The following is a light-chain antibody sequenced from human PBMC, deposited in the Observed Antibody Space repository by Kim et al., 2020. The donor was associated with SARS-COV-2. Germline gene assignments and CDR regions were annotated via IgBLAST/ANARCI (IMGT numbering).Light chain of an antibody. CDR2: GNS. CDR3: QSYDSSLSGSWV. J-gene: IGLJ3*02. CDR1: SSNTGAGYD. V-gene: IGLV1-40*01. Sequence: RVNISCTGSSSNTGAGYDVHWYQPLPGTAPKLLIYGNSNRPSGVPDRFSGSKSGTSASLAITGLQAEDEADYYCQSYDSSLSGSWVFGGGTQLTVL.